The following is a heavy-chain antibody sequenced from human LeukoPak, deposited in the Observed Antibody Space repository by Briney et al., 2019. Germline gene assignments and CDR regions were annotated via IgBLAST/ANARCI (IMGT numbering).Heavy chain of an antibody. CDR3: ARPYYYGSGSSYFQH. V-gene: IGHV5-51*01. J-gene: IGHJ1*01. CDR1: GYSFTSYW. D-gene: IGHD3-10*01. Sequence: GESLKISCKGSGYSFTSYWIGWVRQMPGKGLEWMGLIYPGDSDTRYSPSFQGQVTISADKSISTAYLQWSSLKASDTAMYYCARPYYYGSGSSYFQHWGQGTLVTVSS. CDR2: IYPGDSDT.